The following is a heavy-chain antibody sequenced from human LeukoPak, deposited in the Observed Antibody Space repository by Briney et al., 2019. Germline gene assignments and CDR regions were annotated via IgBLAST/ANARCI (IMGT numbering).Heavy chain of an antibody. CDR1: GFTFSSYW. D-gene: IGHD3-16*01. CDR3: ARSPNRLRYFDY. J-gene: IGHJ4*02. V-gene: IGHV3-7*01. CDR2: INHNGNVN. Sequence: GGSLRLSCAASGFTFSSYWMNWARQAPGKGLEWVASINHNGNVNYYVDSVKGRFTISRDNAKNSLYLQMNSLRAEDTAVYYCARSPNRLRYFDYWGQGTLVTVSS.